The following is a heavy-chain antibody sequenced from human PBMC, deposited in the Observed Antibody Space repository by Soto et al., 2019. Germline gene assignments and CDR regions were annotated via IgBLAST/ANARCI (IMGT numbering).Heavy chain of an antibody. V-gene: IGHV4-59*01. Sequence: QVQLQESGPGLVKPSETLSLTCTVSGGSISNYFWSWIRQTPGKGLEYIGYIYYSGSTNYNPSLKSRVTISVDTSKNQFSLKLGSVTAADTAVYYCVRGRAWFDPWGQGTLVTVSS. CDR2: IYYSGST. CDR3: VRGRAWFDP. J-gene: IGHJ5*02. CDR1: GGSISNYF.